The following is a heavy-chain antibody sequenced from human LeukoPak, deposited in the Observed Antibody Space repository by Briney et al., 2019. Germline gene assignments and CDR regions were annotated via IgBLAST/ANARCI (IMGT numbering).Heavy chain of an antibody. CDR2: INPSGGST. Sequence: GASVKVSCKASGYTSTSYYMHWVRQAPGQGLEWMGIINPSGGSTSYAQKFQGRVTMTRDMSTSTVYMELSSLRSEDTAVYYCARVGGYYYGSGSYDDAFDIWGQGTMVTVSS. CDR3: ARVGGYYYGSGSYDDAFDI. J-gene: IGHJ3*02. V-gene: IGHV1-46*01. CDR1: GYTSTSYY. D-gene: IGHD3-10*01.